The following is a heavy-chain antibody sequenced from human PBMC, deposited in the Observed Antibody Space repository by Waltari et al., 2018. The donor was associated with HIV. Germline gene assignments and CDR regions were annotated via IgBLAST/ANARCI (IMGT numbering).Heavy chain of an antibody. CDR2: IKSHSDGGTS. Sequence: EVQLVESGGGLVKPGGSLRLSCAVSGFDFTTAWLNWVRQAPGKGLEWIGRIKSHSDGGTSDYAAPLKGRFSISRDDSQRTLFLQISSLMTEDTGVYYCTTDVYDGSGGNAFDVWGQGTMVTVSS. V-gene: IGHV3-15*01. CDR3: TTDVYDGSGGNAFDV. CDR1: GFDFTTAW. J-gene: IGHJ3*01. D-gene: IGHD5-12*01.